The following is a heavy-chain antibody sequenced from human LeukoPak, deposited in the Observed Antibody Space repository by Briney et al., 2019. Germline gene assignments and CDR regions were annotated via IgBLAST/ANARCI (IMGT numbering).Heavy chain of an antibody. D-gene: IGHD1-26*01. CDR3: ARAEFSGSSSFFDY. J-gene: IGHJ4*02. V-gene: IGHV1-8*01. CDR2: MSPNSGNT. Sequence: ASVKVSCKASGYTFTSYDINWVRQATGQGLEWMGWMSPNSGNTGYAQKFQGRVTMTRNTSISTAYMELSSLRSEDTAVYYCARAEFSGSSSFFDYWGQGTLVTVSS. CDR1: GYTFTSYD.